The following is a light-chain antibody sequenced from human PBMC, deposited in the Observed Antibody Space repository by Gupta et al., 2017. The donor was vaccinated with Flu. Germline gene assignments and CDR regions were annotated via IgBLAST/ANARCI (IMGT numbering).Light chain of an antibody. Sequence: SYELTQPPSVSVSPGQTASVTCSGDKLGDKYVCWYQQKPGQSPVLVSYQDTKRPSGIPERFSGSNSGTKATLTISGTQAMDEADYYCQAWDSGTGVFGGGTKLTVL. V-gene: IGLV3-1*01. CDR3: QAWDSGTGV. J-gene: IGLJ2*01. CDR2: QDT. CDR1: KLGDKY.